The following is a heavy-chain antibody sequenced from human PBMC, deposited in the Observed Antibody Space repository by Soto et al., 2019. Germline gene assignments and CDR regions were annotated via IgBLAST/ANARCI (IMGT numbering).Heavy chain of an antibody. CDR1: GDSVSSNSAA. V-gene: IGHV6-1*01. Sequence: QTLSLTCAISGDSVSSNSAAWNWIRQSPSRGLEWLGRTYYRSKWYNDYAVSVKSRITINPDTSKNQLSLQLNSVTPEDTAVYYCARGGWRKLELSGNWFDPWGQGTLVTVYS. CDR2: TYYRSKWYN. CDR3: ARGGWRKLELSGNWFDP. D-gene: IGHD1-7*01. J-gene: IGHJ5*02.